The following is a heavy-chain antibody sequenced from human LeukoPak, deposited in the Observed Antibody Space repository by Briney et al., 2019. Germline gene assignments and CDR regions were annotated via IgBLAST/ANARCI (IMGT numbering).Heavy chain of an antibody. CDR3: ARGSKQWLVYWFDP. CDR1: GFTSSSYA. J-gene: IGHJ5*02. D-gene: IGHD6-19*01. CDR2: ISYDGSNK. Sequence: GGSLRLSCAASGFTSSSYAMHWVRQAPGKGLEWVAVISYDGSNKYYADSVKGRFTISRDNSKNTLYLQMNSLRAEDTAVYYCARGSKQWLVYWFDPWGQGTLVTVSS. V-gene: IGHV3-30-3*01.